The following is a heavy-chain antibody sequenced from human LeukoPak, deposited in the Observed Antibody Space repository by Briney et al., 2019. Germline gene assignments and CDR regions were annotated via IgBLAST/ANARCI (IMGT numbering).Heavy chain of an antibody. D-gene: IGHD5-12*01. V-gene: IGHV3-30*18. CDR2: ISYDGSNK. Sequence: PGRSLRLSCAASGFTFSSYGMHWVRQAPGKGLEWVAVISYDGSNKYYADSVKGRFTISRDNSKNTLYLQMNSLRAEDTAVYYCAKDIVATINYCEYWGQGTLVTVSS. CDR1: GFTFSSYG. J-gene: IGHJ4*02. CDR3: AKDIVATINYCEY.